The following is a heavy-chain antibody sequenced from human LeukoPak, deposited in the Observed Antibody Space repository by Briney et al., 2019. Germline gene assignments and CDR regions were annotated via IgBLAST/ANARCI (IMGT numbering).Heavy chain of an antibody. Sequence: GESLRLSCTASGFTFSSYWMHWVRQAPGKGLVWVSRINSDGSSTSYADSVKGRFTISRDNAKNTLYLQMNSLRAEDTAVYYYARDAHIWPEKTGYGMDVWGQGTTVTVSS. J-gene: IGHJ6*02. CDR3: ARDAHIWPEKTGYGMDV. CDR1: GFTFSSYW. CDR2: INSDGSST. D-gene: IGHD1-14*01. V-gene: IGHV3-74*01.